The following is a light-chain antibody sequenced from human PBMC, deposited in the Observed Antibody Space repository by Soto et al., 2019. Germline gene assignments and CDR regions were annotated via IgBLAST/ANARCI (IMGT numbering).Light chain of an antibody. CDR2: GAS. CDR1: QSVSSSY. CDR3: QQYGSSPQT. J-gene: IGKJ5*01. Sequence: IVLAQSPGTLSLSPWERATLSCRTSQSVSSSYLAWYQQKPGQAPRLLIYGASSRATGIPGRFSGSGSGTDFTLTISRLEPEDFAVYYCQQYGSSPQTFGQGTRLEI. V-gene: IGKV3-20*01.